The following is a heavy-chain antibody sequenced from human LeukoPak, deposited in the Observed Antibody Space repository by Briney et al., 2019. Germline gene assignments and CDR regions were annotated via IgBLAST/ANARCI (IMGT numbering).Heavy chain of an antibody. J-gene: IGHJ3*02. CDR2: IYYSGST. CDR1: GGSISSYY. Sequence: SETPSLTCTVSGGSISSYYWSWIRQPPGKGLEWIGYIYYSGSTNYNPSLKSRVTISVDTSKNQFSLKLSSVTAADTAVYYCARHRMKGRAFDIWGQGTMVTVSS. CDR3: ARHRMKGRAFDI. V-gene: IGHV4-59*08.